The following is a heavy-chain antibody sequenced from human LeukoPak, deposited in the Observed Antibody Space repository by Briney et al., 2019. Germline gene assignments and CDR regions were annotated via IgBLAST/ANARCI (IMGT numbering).Heavy chain of an antibody. CDR3: AGFITL. Sequence: GGSLRLSCAASGFTFSSYAMHWVRQAPGKGLEWVAVISYDGSNKYYADSVKGRFTISRDNSKNTLYLQMNSLGAEDTAVYYCAGFITLWGQGTLVTVSS. CDR2: ISYDGSNK. D-gene: IGHD3-22*01. J-gene: IGHJ4*02. V-gene: IGHV3-30*01. CDR1: GFTFSSYA.